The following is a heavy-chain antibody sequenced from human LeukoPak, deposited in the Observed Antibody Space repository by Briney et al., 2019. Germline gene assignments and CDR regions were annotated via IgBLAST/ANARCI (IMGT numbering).Heavy chain of an antibody. CDR3: ARKVGGVNNFDY. D-gene: IGHD3-16*01. Sequence: PGGSLRLSCAASGFTFSDYGMHWVRQAPGKGLEWVSAISGSGGSTYYADSVKGRFTISRDNSNNTLYRQMNSLRADDTAVYYCARKVGGVNNFDYWGQGTLVTVSS. CDR1: GFTFSDYG. J-gene: IGHJ4*02. V-gene: IGHV3-23*01. CDR2: ISGSGGST.